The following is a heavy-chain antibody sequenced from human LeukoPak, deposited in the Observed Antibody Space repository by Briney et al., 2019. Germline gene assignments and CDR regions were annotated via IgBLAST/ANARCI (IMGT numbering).Heavy chain of an antibody. D-gene: IGHD6-19*01. CDR3: AIKSSGLDY. CDR1: GFTFSSYA. Sequence: GGSLRLSCAASGFTFSSYAMSWVRQAPGKGLEWVSAISGSGGSTYYADSVKGRFTISRDNAKNSLYPRMNSLRAEDTAVYYCAIKSSGLDYWGQGTLVTVSS. CDR2: ISGSGGST. J-gene: IGHJ4*02. V-gene: IGHV3-23*01.